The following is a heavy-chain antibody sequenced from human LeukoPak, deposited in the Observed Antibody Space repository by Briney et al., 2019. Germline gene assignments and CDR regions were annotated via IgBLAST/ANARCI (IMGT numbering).Heavy chain of an antibody. D-gene: IGHD3-22*01. CDR1: GFTFDDYG. CDR3: AKDRKGSGYYDSSGYFDY. Sequence: PGGSLRLSCAASGFTFDDYGMSWVRQAPGKGLEWVSGINWNGGSTGYADSVKGRFTISRDNAKNSLYLQMNSLRAEDTALYYCAKDRKGSGYYDSSGYFDYWGQGTLVTVSS. J-gene: IGHJ4*02. V-gene: IGHV3-20*04. CDR2: INWNGGST.